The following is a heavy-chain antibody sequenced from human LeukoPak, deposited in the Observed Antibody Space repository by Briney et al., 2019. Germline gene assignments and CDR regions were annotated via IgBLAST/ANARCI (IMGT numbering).Heavy chain of an antibody. CDR2: IYYSGST. Sequence: SETLSLTCTVSNGSISRYYWSWIRQPPGKGLEWIGYIYYSGSTYYNPSLKSRVTISVDTSKNQFSLKLSSVTAADTAVYYCARVSGPDYYDRTDAFDIWGQGTMVTVSS. CDR1: NGSISRYY. D-gene: IGHD3-22*01. J-gene: IGHJ3*02. CDR3: ARVSGPDYYDRTDAFDI. V-gene: IGHV4-30-4*08.